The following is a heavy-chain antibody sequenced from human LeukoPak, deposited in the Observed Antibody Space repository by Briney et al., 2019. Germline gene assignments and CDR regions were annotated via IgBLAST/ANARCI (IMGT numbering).Heavy chain of an antibody. J-gene: IGHJ5*02. Sequence: GGSLRLSCAASGFTFSSYGMHWVRQDPGKGLEWVAFIRYDGSNKYYADSVKGRFTISRDNSKNTLYLQMNSLRAEDTAVYYCAKDLLSYYDSSGYTNWFDPWGQGTLVTVSS. CDR3: AKDLLSYYDSSGYTNWFDP. D-gene: IGHD3-22*01. CDR1: GFTFSSYG. CDR2: IRYDGSNK. V-gene: IGHV3-30*02.